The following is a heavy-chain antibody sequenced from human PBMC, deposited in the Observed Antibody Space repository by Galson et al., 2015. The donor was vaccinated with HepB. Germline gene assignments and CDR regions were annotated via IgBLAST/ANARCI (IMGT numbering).Heavy chain of an antibody. CDR3: ARDQVREDYGDLRWFDP. D-gene: IGHD4-17*01. Sequence: SVKVSCKASGGTFSSYAISWVRQAPGQGLEWMGGIIPIFGTANYAQKFQGRVTITADESTSTAYMELSSLRSEDTAVYYCARDQVREDYGDLRWFDPWGQGTLVTVSS. CDR2: IIPIFGTA. V-gene: IGHV1-69*13. J-gene: IGHJ5*02. CDR1: GGTFSSYA.